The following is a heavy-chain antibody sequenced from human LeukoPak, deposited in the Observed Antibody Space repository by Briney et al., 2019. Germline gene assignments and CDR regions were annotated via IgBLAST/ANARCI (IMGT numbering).Heavy chain of an antibody. Sequence: SETLSLTCTVSGGSISSYYWSWIRQPPGKGLEWIGYIYYSGSTYYNPSLKSRVTISVDTSKNQFSLKLSSVTAADTAVYYCARVEVPAAEYDNWFDPWGQGTLVTVSS. D-gene: IGHD2-2*01. CDR2: IYYSGST. J-gene: IGHJ5*02. V-gene: IGHV4-59*08. CDR1: GGSISSYY. CDR3: ARVEVPAAEYDNWFDP.